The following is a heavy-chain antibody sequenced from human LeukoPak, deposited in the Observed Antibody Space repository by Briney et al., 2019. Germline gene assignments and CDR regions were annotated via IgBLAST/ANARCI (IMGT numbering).Heavy chain of an antibody. CDR2: ISGSGGST. CDR3: AKVRFGYYSTYYFDY. CDR1: GFTFSTYA. D-gene: IGHD3-22*01. V-gene: IGHV3-23*01. J-gene: IGHJ4*02. Sequence: PGGSLRLSCAASGFTFSTYAMSWVRQAPGKGLEWVSAISGSGGSTYYADSVKGRFTISRDNSENTLYLQMNSLRAEDTAVYYCAKVRFGYYSTYYFDYWGQGTLVTVSS.